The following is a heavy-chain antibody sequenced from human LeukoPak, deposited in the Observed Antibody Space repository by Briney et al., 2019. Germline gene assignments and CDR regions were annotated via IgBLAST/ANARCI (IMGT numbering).Heavy chain of an antibody. D-gene: IGHD6-13*01. CDR2: INHSGST. CDR3: ARGGAAGTKYFQH. J-gene: IGHJ1*01. Sequence: SETLSLSCTVSGGSISSSSYYWGWIRQPPGKGLEWIGEINHSGSTNYNPSLKSRVTISVDTSKNQFSLKLSSVTAADTAVYYCARGGAAGTKYFQHWGQGTLVTVSS. V-gene: IGHV4-39*07. CDR1: GGSISSSSYY.